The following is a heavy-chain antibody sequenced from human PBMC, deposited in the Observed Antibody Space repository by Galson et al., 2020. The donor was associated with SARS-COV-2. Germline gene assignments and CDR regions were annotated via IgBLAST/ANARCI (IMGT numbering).Heavy chain of an antibody. CDR1: GGSISSGGSY. J-gene: IGHJ3*01. CDR3: ARASTIFGVVSDAFDV. Sequence: SETLSLTCTVSGGSISSGGSYWSWIRQHPGKGLEWIGYIYYSGSTYYNPSLKSRVTISVDTSKNQFSLKLSSVTAADTAVYYCARASTIFGVVSDAFDVWGQGTMVTVSS. V-gene: IGHV4-31*03. D-gene: IGHD3-3*01. CDR2: IYYSGST.